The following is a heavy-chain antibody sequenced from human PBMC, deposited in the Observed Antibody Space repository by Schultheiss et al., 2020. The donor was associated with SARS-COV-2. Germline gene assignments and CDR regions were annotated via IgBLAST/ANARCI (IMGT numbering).Heavy chain of an antibody. Sequence: GGSLRLSCAASGFTFSSYGMHWVRQAPGKGLEWVAVISHDGSNKYYADSVKGRFTISRDNSKNTLYLQMNNLRAEDTAVYYCARDQRNGELDSWGRGILVTVSS. CDR3: ARDQRNGELDS. J-gene: IGHJ4*02. D-gene: IGHD3-10*01. CDR1: GFTFSSYG. V-gene: IGHV3-30*03. CDR2: ISHDGSNK.